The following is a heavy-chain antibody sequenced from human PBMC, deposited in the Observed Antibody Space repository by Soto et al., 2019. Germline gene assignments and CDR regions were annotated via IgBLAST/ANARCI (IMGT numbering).Heavy chain of an antibody. D-gene: IGHD3-3*02. V-gene: IGHV4-34*01. CDR3: VRGQPHRITIFEVVIRSYDYGMDV. CDR2: INYRGSS. CDR1: GGSFTGYY. J-gene: IGHJ6*02. Sequence: QVQLQQWGAGLLKPSETLSLTCAVYGGSFTGYYWTWIRQTPGKGLEWIGEINYRGSSYYNPSLERRISKAVDTSKNHFSQELRSVTAAATAGYFCVRGQPHRITIFEVVIRSYDYGMDVWGQGTTVTVSS.